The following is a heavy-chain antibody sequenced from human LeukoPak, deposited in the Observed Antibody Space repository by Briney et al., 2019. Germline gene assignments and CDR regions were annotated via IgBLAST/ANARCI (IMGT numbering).Heavy chain of an antibody. Sequence: PSETLSLTCAVYGGSFSGYYWNWIRQPPGKGLEWIGEINHSGSTNYNPSLKSRVTISVDTSKNQFSLKLSSVTAADTAVYYCARKPPTIFGVVIANWFDPWGQGTLVTVSS. V-gene: IGHV4-34*01. CDR2: INHSGST. J-gene: IGHJ5*02. CDR3: ARKPPTIFGVVIANWFDP. D-gene: IGHD3-3*01. CDR1: GGSFSGYY.